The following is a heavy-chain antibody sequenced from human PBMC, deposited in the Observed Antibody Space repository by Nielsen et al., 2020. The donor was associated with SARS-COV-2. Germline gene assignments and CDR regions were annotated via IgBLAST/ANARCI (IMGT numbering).Heavy chain of an antibody. V-gene: IGHV3-15*01. D-gene: IGHD3-3*01. CDR1: GFTFSNAW. J-gene: IGHJ6*03. Sequence: GESLKISCAASGFTFSNAWMSWVRQAPGKGLEWVGRIKSKTDGGTTDYAAPVKGRFTISRDDSKNTLYLQMNSLKTEDTAVYYCTTGLRCLEWSAYYMDVWGKGTTVTVSS. CDR3: TTGLRCLEWSAYYMDV. CDR2: IKSKTDGGTT.